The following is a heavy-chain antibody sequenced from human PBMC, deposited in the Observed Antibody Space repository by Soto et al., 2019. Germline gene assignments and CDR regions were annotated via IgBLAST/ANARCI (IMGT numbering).Heavy chain of an antibody. Sequence: SETLSLTCTVSGGSISSSSYYWGWIRQPPGKGLEWIGSIYYSGSTYYNPSLKSRVTISVDTSKNQFSLKLSSVTAADTAVYYCARLSLRFLEWLLDYWGQGTLVTVSS. D-gene: IGHD3-3*01. V-gene: IGHV4-39*01. CDR1: GGSISSSSYY. J-gene: IGHJ4*02. CDR2: IYYSGST. CDR3: ARLSLRFLEWLLDY.